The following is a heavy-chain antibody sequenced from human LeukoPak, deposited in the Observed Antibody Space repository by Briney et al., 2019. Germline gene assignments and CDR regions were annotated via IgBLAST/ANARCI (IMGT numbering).Heavy chain of an antibody. V-gene: IGHV3-30-3*01. CDR1: GFTFSSYA. Sequence: GGSLRLSCAASGFTFSSYAMHWVRQDPGKGLEWVAVISYDGSNKYYADSVKGRFTISRDNSKNTLYLQMNSLRAEDTAVYYCAKALLSGEDYVWGSYRPDAFDIWGQGTMVTVSS. D-gene: IGHD3-16*02. J-gene: IGHJ3*02. CDR3: AKALLSGEDYVWGSYRPDAFDI. CDR2: ISYDGSNK.